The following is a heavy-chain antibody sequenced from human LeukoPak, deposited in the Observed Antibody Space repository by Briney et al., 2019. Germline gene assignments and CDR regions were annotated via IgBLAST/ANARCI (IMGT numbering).Heavy chain of an antibody. Sequence: PGGSLRLSCAASGFTFSSYSMNWVRQAPGKGLEWVSYISSSSSTIYYADSVKGRFTISRDNAKNSLYLQMNSLRDEDTAVYYCARVPSKWSGYYSGDFRFDPWGQGTLVTASS. CDR3: ARVPSKWSGYYSGDFRFDP. V-gene: IGHV3-48*02. D-gene: IGHD3-3*01. J-gene: IGHJ5*02. CDR1: GFTFSSYS. CDR2: ISSSSSTI.